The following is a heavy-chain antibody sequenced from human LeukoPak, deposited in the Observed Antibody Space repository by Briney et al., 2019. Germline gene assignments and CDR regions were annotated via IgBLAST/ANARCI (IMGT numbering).Heavy chain of an antibody. Sequence: GESLKISCKGSGYRFTSYWIGWVRQMSGKGLELMGIIYPGDSDTRYSLSFQGQVTISADKSISTAYLQWSSLKASDTAMYYCARLAASLYSSGWFDAYFDSWGQGNLVTVSS. CDR3: ARLAASLYSSGWFDAYFDS. V-gene: IGHV5-51*01. CDR2: IYPGDSDT. J-gene: IGHJ4*02. CDR1: GYRFTSYW. D-gene: IGHD6-19*01.